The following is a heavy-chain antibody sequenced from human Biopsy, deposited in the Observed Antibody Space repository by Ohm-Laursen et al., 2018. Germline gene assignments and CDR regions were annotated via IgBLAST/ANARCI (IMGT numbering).Heavy chain of an antibody. D-gene: IGHD3/OR15-3a*01. V-gene: IGHV4-59*08. CDR1: GGSLSSYY. CDR3: ASRGLVMASDYYFDD. CDR2: IYYSGST. Sequence: SDTLSLTCTVSGGSLSSYYWSWIRQPAGRGLEWVGSIYYSGSTNYNPSLKSRVTISADTSKSQLSLHLTSVTAADTAVYYCASRGLVMASDYYFDDWGQGTLVTVSS. J-gene: IGHJ4*02.